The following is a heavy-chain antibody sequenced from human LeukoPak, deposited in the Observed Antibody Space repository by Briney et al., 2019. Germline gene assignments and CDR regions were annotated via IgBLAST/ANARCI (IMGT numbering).Heavy chain of an antibody. J-gene: IGHJ4*02. CDR1: GYYFTSYW. CDR2: SYPGDSET. V-gene: IGHV5-51*01. CDR3: ARHGGNNPVTNYLGY. D-gene: IGHD1/OR15-1a*01. Sequence: PGESLKISCKGSGYYFTSYWIGWVRQMPGKGLEWMGISYPGDSETRYSPSFQGQVTISADKSISTAYLQWSSLQASDTALYYCARHGGNNPVTNYLGYWGQGSLVTVSS.